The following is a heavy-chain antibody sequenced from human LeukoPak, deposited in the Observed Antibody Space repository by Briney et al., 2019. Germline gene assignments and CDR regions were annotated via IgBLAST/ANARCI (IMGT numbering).Heavy chain of an antibody. Sequence: TGGSLRLSCAASGFTFSSYAMHWVRQAPGKGLEWVAVISYDGSNKYYADSVKGRFTISRDNSKNTLYLQMSSLRAEDTAVYYCVKDRGGGSSGWYYFDYWGQGTLVTVSS. CDR3: VKDRGGGSSGWYYFDY. J-gene: IGHJ4*02. CDR2: ISYDGSNK. V-gene: IGHV3-30*14. CDR1: GFTFSSYA. D-gene: IGHD6-19*01.